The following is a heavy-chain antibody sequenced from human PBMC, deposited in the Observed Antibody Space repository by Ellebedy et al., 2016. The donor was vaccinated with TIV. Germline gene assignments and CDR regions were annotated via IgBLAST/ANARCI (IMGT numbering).Heavy chain of an antibody. CDR2: IWFDGGNK. CDR1: GFTFSSYG. Sequence: GESLKISCAASGFTFSSYGMHWVRQAPGKGLEWVALIWFDGGNKYYANSVKGRFTISRDNSKNTLYLQMNSLRAEDTALYYCTRGGFSTSQYAVGGDFWGQGTLVTVS. J-gene: IGHJ4*02. D-gene: IGHD2-2*01. V-gene: IGHV3-33*01. CDR3: TRGGFSTSQYAVGGDF.